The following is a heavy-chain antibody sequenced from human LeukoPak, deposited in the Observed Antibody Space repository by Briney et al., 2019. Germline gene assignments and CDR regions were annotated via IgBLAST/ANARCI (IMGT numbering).Heavy chain of an antibody. Sequence: GGSLRLSCVGSGFNFMQYGMMWVRQAPGKGLEWVSTIHPSGINTHHADSVKGRFTISRDNAKNSLYLQMNSLRAEDTAVYYCARKWEYYFDYWGQGTLVTVSS. D-gene: IGHD1-26*01. CDR3: ARKWEYYFDY. V-gene: IGHV3-21*01. CDR2: IHPSGINT. CDR1: GFNFMQYG. J-gene: IGHJ4*02.